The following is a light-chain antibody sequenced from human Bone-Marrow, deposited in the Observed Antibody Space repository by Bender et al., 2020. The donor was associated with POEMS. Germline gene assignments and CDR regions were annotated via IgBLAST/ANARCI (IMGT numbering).Light chain of an antibody. CDR1: SSDLGSYNL. Sequence: QSALTQPASVSGSPGQSITISCTGTSSDLGSYNLVSWYQHHPGTAPELMIYEDNKRPSGVSNRFSGSKSGYTASLTISGLRAEDEADYYCCSFAGSSTWVFGGGTKLTVL. CDR3: CSFAGSSTWV. CDR2: EDN. J-gene: IGLJ3*02. V-gene: IGLV2-23*01.